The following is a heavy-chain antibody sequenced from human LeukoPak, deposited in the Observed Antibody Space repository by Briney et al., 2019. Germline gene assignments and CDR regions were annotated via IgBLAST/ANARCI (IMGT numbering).Heavy chain of an antibody. CDR2: ISAYNGNT. CDR1: GYTFTSYG. J-gene: IGHJ6*02. D-gene: IGHD5-12*01. V-gene: IGHV1-18*01. CDR3: ARDRGYSGYDYYYYGMDV. Sequence: GASVKVSCKASGYTFTSYGISWVRQAPGQGLEWMGWISAYNGNTNYAQKLQGRVTMTTDTSTSTAYMEPRSLRSDDTAVYYCARDRGYSGYDYYYYGMDVWGQGTTVTVSS.